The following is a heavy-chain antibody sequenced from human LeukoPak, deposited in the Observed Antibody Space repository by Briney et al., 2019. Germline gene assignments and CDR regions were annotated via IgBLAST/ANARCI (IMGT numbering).Heavy chain of an antibody. CDR2: INPSGGST. J-gene: IGHJ4*02. Sequence: ASVKVSCKASGYTFTSYYMHWVRQAPGQGLEWMGIINPSGGSTSYAQKFQGRVTMTRDTSTSTAYMELSRLRSDDTAVYYCARANSDYSCDYWGQGTLVTVSS. D-gene: IGHD4-11*01. CDR1: GYTFTSYY. V-gene: IGHV1-46*01. CDR3: ARANSDYSCDY.